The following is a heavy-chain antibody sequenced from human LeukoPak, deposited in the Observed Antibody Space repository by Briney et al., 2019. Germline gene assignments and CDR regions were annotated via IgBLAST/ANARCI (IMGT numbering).Heavy chain of an antibody. V-gene: IGHV1-2*02. Sequence: ASVKISSKTSGYTFTDYYMHWVRQATGQGLVWMGWINPNSGGTHYAQKFQGTVTMTRDTSISTAYMELSRLRSDDTAVYYCARGCFGELLPRHYYDYYGMDGWGQGTTVTVSS. D-gene: IGHD3-10*01. J-gene: IGHJ6*02. CDR1: GYTFTDYY. CDR3: ARGCFGELLPRHYYDYYGMDG. CDR2: INPNSGGT.